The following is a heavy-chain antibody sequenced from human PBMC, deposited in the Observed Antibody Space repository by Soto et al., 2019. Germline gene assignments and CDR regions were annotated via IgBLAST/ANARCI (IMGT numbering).Heavy chain of an antibody. D-gene: IGHD3-3*01. CDR1: GFTFSSYS. CDR3: ARDFSVPPQDLRFLEWSYYYYMDV. J-gene: IGHJ6*03. Sequence: GGSLRLSCAASGFTFSSYSMNWVRQAPGKGLEWVSYISSSSSTIYYADSVKGRFTISRDNAKNSLYLQMNSLRAEDTAVYYCARDFSVPPQDLRFLEWSYYYYMDVWGKGTTVTVSS. V-gene: IGHV3-48*01. CDR2: ISSSSSTI.